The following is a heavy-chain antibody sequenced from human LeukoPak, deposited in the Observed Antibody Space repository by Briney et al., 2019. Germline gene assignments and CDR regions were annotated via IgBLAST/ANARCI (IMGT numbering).Heavy chain of an antibody. CDR2: IYYSGST. D-gene: IGHD5-12*01. J-gene: IGHJ4*02. CDR1: GGSISSSSYC. Sequence: PSETLSLTCTVSGGSISSSSYCWGWIRQPPGKGLEWIGTIYYSGSTYYNPSLKSRVTISVDTSKNQFSLKLSSVTAADTAVYYCARWARVSGYDLFDYWGQGTLVTVSS. V-gene: IGHV4-39*07. CDR3: ARWARVSGYDLFDY.